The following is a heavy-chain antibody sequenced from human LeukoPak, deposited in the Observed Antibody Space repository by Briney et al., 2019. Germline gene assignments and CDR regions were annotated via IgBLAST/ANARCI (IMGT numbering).Heavy chain of an antibody. J-gene: IGHJ5*02. V-gene: IGHV1-18*01. CDR2: IATYNANT. D-gene: IGHD6-13*01. Sequence: ASVKVSCKASGGTFSSYGISWVRQAPGQGLEWMGWIATYNANTKYAQKVQGRVTMATDTSTTTAYMELRTLRSDDTAVYYCARDMVGLAADGNWFDPWGQGTLVTVSS. CDR1: GGTFSSYG. CDR3: ARDMVGLAADGNWFDP.